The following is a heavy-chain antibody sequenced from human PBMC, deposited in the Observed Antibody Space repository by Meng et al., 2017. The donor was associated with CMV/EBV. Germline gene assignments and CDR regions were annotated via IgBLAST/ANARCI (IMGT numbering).Heavy chain of an antibody. CDR3: ARESGGYCSSTSCPIDY. V-gene: IGHV1-69*05. J-gene: IGHJ4*02. Sequence: SVKVSCKASGGTFSSYAISWVRQASGQGLEWMGGIIPIFGTANYAQKFQGRVTITTDESTSTAYIELSSLRSEDTAVYYCARESGGYCSSTSCPIDYWGQGTLVTVSS. CDR1: GGTFSSYA. D-gene: IGHD2-2*01. CDR2: IIPIFGTA.